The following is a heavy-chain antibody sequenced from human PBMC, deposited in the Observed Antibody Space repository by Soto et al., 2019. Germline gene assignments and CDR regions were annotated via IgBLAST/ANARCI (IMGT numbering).Heavy chain of an antibody. V-gene: IGHV4-59*01. CDR3: VRDYLLTGFDP. CDR2: VYYSGST. D-gene: IGHD3-9*01. CDR1: GGSISNYY. J-gene: IGHJ5*02. Sequence: TSETLSLTCTVFGGSISNYYWTWVRQPPGKGLEWIGYVYYSGSTNYNPSLESRVTISIDASKNQFSLKMKSVTAADTAVYYCVRDYLLTGFDPWGQGALVTVSS.